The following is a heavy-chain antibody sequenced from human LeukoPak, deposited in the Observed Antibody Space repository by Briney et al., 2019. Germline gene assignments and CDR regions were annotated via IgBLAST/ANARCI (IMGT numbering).Heavy chain of an antibody. CDR2: ITVLSGTT. CDR1: GGTFSSYA. J-gene: IGHJ5*01. V-gene: IGHV1-69*05. CDR3: ATELRGYSFGYDS. Sequence: GASVKVSCKASGGTFSSYAIAWVRQAPGQGLEWMGRITVLSGTTNYAQKFQDRVAITTDEPTSTAYMEVSGLTSEDMAVYYCATELRGYSFGYDSWGQGTLVTVSS. D-gene: IGHD5-18*01.